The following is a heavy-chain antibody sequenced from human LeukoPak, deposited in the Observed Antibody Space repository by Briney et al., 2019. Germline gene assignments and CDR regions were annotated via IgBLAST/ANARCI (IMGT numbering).Heavy chain of an antibody. Sequence: GGSLRLSCAASGFTFSTYAMSWVRQAPGKGLEWVSAIIGSGESTFYADSVKGRFTISRDNSKNTLYLQINSLRDEDTAVYYCARAGGLVVVPAATYDYYFDYWGQGTLVTVSS. CDR1: GFTFSTYA. CDR3: ARAGGLVVVPAATYDYYFDY. V-gene: IGHV3-23*01. J-gene: IGHJ4*02. D-gene: IGHD2-2*01. CDR2: IIGSGEST.